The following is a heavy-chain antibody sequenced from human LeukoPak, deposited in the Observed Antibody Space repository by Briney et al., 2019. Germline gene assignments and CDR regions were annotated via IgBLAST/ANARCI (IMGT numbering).Heavy chain of an antibody. CDR1: GGTFGSYA. D-gene: IGHD6-19*01. CDR3: ARADTEYSSGWYPIDY. V-gene: IGHV1-69*05. CDR2: IIPIFGTA. Sequence: SVKVSCKASGGTFGSYAISWVRQAPGQGLEWMGRIIPIFGTANYAQKFQGRVTITTDESTSTAYMELSSLRSEDTAVYYCARADTEYSSGWYPIDYWGQGTLVTVSS. J-gene: IGHJ4*02.